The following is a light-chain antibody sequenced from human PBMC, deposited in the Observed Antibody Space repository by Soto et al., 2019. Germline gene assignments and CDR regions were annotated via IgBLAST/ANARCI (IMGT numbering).Light chain of an antibody. J-gene: IGKJ3*01. Sequence: EIVMTQSPLSLPVTPGEPASISCRSSQSLLHSNGYDYLDWYLQRPGQSPQLLIYLNSRRASGVPDRFSGSGSGTDFTLKISRVEAEDIGVYYCMQALQTPTTFGPGTKVDIK. CDR1: QSLLHSNGYDY. V-gene: IGKV2-28*01. CDR2: LNS. CDR3: MQALQTPTT.